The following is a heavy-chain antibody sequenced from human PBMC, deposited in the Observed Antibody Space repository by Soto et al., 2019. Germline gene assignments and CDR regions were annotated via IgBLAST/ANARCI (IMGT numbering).Heavy chain of an antibody. Sequence: SETLSLTCTVSGGSVLSGGHYWSWIRQHPGKGPEWIAYIYYSGSAYYNPSLQSRVTISVDTSKNQFSLNLNSVTAADTAVYYCARRLSSAFDYWGQGILVTVSS. CDR3: ARRLSSAFDY. CDR2: IYYSGSA. V-gene: IGHV4-31*03. J-gene: IGHJ4*02. CDR1: GGSVLSGGHY. D-gene: IGHD6-6*01.